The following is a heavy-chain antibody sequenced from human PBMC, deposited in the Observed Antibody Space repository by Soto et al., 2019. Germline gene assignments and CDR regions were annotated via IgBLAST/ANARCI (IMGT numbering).Heavy chain of an antibody. Sequence: QVQLQESGPGLVRPSETLSLTCTVSSDSISSYYWIWIRQSPGKGLEWIGYTDYSGNTNYNPSLKIRVTISGDTSKNQFSLRLSSVTAADTAVYYCVRAVGDPLYYLDYWGQGTLVTVSS. CDR2: TDYSGNT. J-gene: IGHJ4*02. CDR3: VRAVGDPLYYLDY. CDR1: SDSISSYY. D-gene: IGHD2-21*02. V-gene: IGHV4-59*08.